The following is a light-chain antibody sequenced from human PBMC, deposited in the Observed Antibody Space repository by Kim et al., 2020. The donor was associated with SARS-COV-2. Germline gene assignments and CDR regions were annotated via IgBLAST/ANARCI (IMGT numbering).Light chain of an antibody. Sequence: DIQMTQSPSTLSASVGDTVTITCRASQSITSGLAWYQQKPGKVPKLLIYLVSNLDSGVPSRFSGSGSGTQFTLTISSLQTDDFATYYCQQHNGYFGGGTKVDIK. CDR1: QSITSG. V-gene: IGKV1-5*01. CDR2: LVS. CDR3: QQHNGY. J-gene: IGKJ4*01.